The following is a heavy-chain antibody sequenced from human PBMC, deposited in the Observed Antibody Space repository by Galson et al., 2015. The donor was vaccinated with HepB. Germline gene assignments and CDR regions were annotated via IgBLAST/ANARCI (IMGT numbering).Heavy chain of an antibody. D-gene: IGHD6-13*01. V-gene: IGHV3-73*01. CDR2: IRSKATNYAA. Sequence: CLRLSCAASGFTFSGPAIHWVRLASGKGPEWIGHIRSKATNYAAIYVPSLKGRFTISRDDSKNMAYLHMRSLKTDDTAVYYCVRSGDFSGYSSRWGQGTLVTVSS. J-gene: IGHJ4*02. CDR3: VRSGDFSGYSSR. CDR1: GFTFSGPA.